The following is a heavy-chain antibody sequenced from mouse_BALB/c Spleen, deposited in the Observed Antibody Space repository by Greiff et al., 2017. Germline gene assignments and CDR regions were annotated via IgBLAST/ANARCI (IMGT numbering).Heavy chain of an antibody. V-gene: IGHV5-6-5*01. J-gene: IGHJ4*01. CDR1: GFTFSSYA. Sequence: EVQRVESGGGLVKPGGSLKLSCAASGFTFSSYAMSWVRQTPEKRLEWVASISSGGSTYYPDSVKGRFTIARDNARNILYLQMSSLRSEDTAMYYCARDYDEMDYWGQGTSVTVSS. CDR2: ISSGGST. D-gene: IGHD2-4*01. CDR3: ARDYDEMDY.